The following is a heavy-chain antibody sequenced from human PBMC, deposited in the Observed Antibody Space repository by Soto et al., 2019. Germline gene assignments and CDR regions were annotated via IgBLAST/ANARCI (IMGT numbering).Heavy chain of an antibody. D-gene: IGHD3-22*01. V-gene: IGHV3-73*01. CDR1: GFTFSGSA. Sequence: PGGSLRLSCAASGFTFSGSAMHWVRQASGKGLEWVGRIRSKANSYATTYATSVKGGFTISRDDSKNTAYLQMNSLRTEDTAVYYCTTYYDSSGYFPFDYWGQGTLVTVSS. CDR3: TTYYDSSGYFPFDY. J-gene: IGHJ4*02. CDR2: IRSKANSYAT.